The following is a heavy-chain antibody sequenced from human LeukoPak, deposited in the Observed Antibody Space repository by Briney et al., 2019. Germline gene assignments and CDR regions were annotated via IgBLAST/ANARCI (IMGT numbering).Heavy chain of an antibody. CDR2: ISGSTDST. Sequence: QPGGSLRLSCVASGFTFTSYAMSWVRQAPGKGLEWVSAISGSTDSTYYADSVKGRFTISRDNSKNTLYLQMDSLRAEDTADYYCAKVLWIGAKNWWFDAWGQGTLVTVSS. CDR1: GFTFTSYA. V-gene: IGHV3-23*01. CDR3: AKVLWIGAKNWWFDA. J-gene: IGHJ5*02. D-gene: IGHD1-1*01.